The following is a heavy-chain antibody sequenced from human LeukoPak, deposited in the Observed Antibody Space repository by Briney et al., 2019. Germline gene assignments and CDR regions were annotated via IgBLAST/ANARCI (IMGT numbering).Heavy chain of an antibody. J-gene: IGHJ3*01. CDR1: GGSFSSRSLY. CDR3: ATAGGSMPCVM. Sequence: SETLSLTCTASGGSFSSRSLYWGWIRQPPGKGLEWIGSIYYGGSTFYNPSLKSRVTISVDTSKNHFSVKLSSVTAADTAVYYGATAGGSMPCVMWGERPMVTVSS. CDR2: IYYGGST. V-gene: IGHV4-39*02. D-gene: IGHD3-16*01.